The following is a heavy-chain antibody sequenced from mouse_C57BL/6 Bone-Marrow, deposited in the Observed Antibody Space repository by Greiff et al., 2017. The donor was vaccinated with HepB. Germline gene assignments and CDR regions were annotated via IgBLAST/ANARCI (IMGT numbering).Heavy chain of an antibody. CDR3: ARRGHYDWYFDV. Sequence: QVQLQQSGTELVKPGASVKLSCKASGYTFTSYWMNWVQQRPGQGLEWIGNINPSNGGTNYNEKFKSKATLTVDKSSSTAYLQLSSLTSEDSAVYYCARRGHYDWYFDVWGTGTTVTVSS. CDR1: GYTFTSYW. V-gene: IGHV1-53*01. J-gene: IGHJ1*03. CDR2: INPSNGGT. D-gene: IGHD1-2*01.